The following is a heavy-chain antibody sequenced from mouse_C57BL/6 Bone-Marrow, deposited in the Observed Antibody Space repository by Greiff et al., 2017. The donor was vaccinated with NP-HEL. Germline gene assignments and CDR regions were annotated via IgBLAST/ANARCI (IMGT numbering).Heavy chain of an antibody. J-gene: IGHJ4*01. CDR1: GYAFTNYL. V-gene: IGHV1-54*01. Sequence: QVQLQQSGAELVRPGTSVKVSCKASGYAFTNYLIEWVKQRPGQGLEWIGVINPGSGGTTYNEKYKGKATLTADKSSSTAYMQLSSLTSEDSAVYFCARDMDYWGQGTSVTVSS. CDR2: INPGSGGT. CDR3: ARDMDY.